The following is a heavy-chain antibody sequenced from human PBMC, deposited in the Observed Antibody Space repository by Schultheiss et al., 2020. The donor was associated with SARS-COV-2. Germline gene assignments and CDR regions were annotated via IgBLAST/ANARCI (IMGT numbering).Heavy chain of an antibody. D-gene: IGHD6-19*01. J-gene: IGHJ2*01. Sequence: GGSLRLSCVDSGFTFKSYAMHWVCQAPGKGLQWVAVIFSDGNTKYYADSVKGRFTISRDNSKNTLSLQINSLTAEDTAVYYCAKDASSSGWYLNWYFDLWGRGTLVTVSS. CDR3: AKDASSSGWYLNWYFDL. CDR1: GFTFKSYA. CDR2: IFSDGNTK. V-gene: IGHV3-30*04.